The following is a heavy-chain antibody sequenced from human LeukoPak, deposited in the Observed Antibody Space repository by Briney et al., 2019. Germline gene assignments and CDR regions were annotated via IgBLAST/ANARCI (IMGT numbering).Heavy chain of an antibody. CDR3: ARDPGYGDYFPDY. CDR1: GYTLTGYY. J-gene: IGHJ4*02. Sequence: APSVKVSCKASGYTLTGYYMHWVRQAPGQGLEWMGWINPNSGGTNYAQKFQGRVTMTRDTSISTAYMELSRLRSDDTAVYYCARDPGYGDYFPDYWGQGTLVTVSS. V-gene: IGHV1-2*02. D-gene: IGHD4-17*01. CDR2: INPNSGGT.